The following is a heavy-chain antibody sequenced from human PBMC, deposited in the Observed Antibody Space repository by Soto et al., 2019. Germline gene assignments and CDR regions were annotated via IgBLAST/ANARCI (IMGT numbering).Heavy chain of an antibody. D-gene: IGHD6-19*01. CDR2: IYIDGST. J-gene: IGHJ6*02. V-gene: IGHV3-53*01. CDR3: ARDGGSGTAVAGIQYSGMDV. Sequence: EVQLVDSGGNLIQPGGSLRLSCGASGFTVSGNSLGWVRQAPGKGLEWVSYIYIDGSTYYADSVRGRFTLTRDNSKNTLYLQMNNLRGEDTAVYYCARDGGSGTAVAGIQYSGMDVWGQGTTVTVSS. CDR1: GFTVSGNS.